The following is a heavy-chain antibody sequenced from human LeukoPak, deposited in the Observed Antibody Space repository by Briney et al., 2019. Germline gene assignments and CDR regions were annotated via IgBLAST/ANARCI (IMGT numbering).Heavy chain of an antibody. CDR1: GFTFSSYA. CDR2: ISYDGSNK. CDR3: ARGWDVVVPAAPLDI. D-gene: IGHD2-2*01. V-gene: IGHV3-30-3*01. Sequence: GRSLRLSCAASGFTFSSYAMHWVRQAPGKGLEWVAVISYDGSNKYYADSVKGRFTISRDNSKNTLYLQMNSLRAEDTAVYYCARGWDVVVPAAPLDIWGQGTMVTVSS. J-gene: IGHJ3*02.